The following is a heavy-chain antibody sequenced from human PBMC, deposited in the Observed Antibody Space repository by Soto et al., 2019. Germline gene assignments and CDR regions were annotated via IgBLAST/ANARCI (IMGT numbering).Heavy chain of an antibody. Sequence: QVQLVESGGGVVQPGRSLRLSCVGSGFIFSNNGMHWVRQTPGKGLEWVAFMSYDGSDTFYADSVKGRFTISRDNSKNTLFLHMSNLRAEDTAMYYCAKDPKCCTIGSHFLDNWFDPWGQGTLVTVSS. J-gene: IGHJ5*02. CDR2: MSYDGSDT. CDR3: AKDPKCCTIGSHFLDNWFDP. CDR1: GFIFSNNG. D-gene: IGHD2-8*01. V-gene: IGHV3-30*18.